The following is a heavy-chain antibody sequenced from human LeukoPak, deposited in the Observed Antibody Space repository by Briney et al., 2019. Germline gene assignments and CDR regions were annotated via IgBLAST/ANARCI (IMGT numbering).Heavy chain of an antibody. CDR1: GYTLAELS. CDR3: ATGTLQYLEWLLDAYDI. D-gene: IGHD3-3*01. Sequence: ASVMVSCTVSGYTLAELSIQWVRQAPGQGLEWMGGFDPDDEKTIYAQRFEDRVTMSEDTSTDTAYMELSSLTSEDTAVSYCATGTLQYLEWLLDAYDIWGQGTMVTVSS. V-gene: IGHV1-24*01. J-gene: IGHJ3*02. CDR2: FDPDDEKT.